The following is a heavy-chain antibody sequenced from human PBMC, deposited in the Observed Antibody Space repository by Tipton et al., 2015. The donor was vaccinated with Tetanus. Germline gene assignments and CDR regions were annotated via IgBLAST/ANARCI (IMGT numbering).Heavy chain of an antibody. CDR1: RYTFTSYY. D-gene: IGHD2-15*01. V-gene: IGHV1-46*01. J-gene: IGHJ6*02. CDR2: INPSGGST. Sequence: QLVQSGAEVKKPGASVKVSCKASRYTFTSYYMHWVRQAPGQGLEWMGIINPSGGSTSYAQKFQGRVTMTGDTSTSTVYMELSSLRSEDAAVYYCARDLRVVVAATPVSCYYGMDVWGQGTTVTVSS. CDR3: ARDLRVVVAATPVSCYYGMDV.